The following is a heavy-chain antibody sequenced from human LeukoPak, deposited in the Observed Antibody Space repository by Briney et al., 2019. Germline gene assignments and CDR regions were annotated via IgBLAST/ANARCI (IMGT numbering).Heavy chain of an antibody. J-gene: IGHJ3*02. CDR3: ARDLGGSGIGDAFDI. D-gene: IGHD3-10*01. CDR2: ISSSGSTI. CDR1: GFTFSSYE. V-gene: IGHV3-48*03. Sequence: PGGSLRLSCAASGFTFSSYEMTWFRKAPGKGLEWVSYISSSGSTIYYADSVKGRFTISRDNAKNSLYLQMNSLRAEDTAVYYCARDLGGSGIGDAFDIWGQGTMVTVSS.